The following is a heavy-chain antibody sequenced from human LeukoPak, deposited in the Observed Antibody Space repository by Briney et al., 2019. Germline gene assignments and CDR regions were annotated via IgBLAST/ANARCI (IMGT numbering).Heavy chain of an antibody. CDR3: ARKGRTVTTPPDY. J-gene: IGHJ4*02. CDR1: GGSFSGYY. Sequence: SETLSLTCAVYGGSFSGYYWSWIRQPPGKGLEWIGEINHSGSTNYNPSLKSRITISVDTSENQFSLKLSSVTAADTAVYYCARKGRTVTTPPDYWGQGTLVTVSS. CDR2: INHSGST. V-gene: IGHV4-34*01. D-gene: IGHD4-17*01.